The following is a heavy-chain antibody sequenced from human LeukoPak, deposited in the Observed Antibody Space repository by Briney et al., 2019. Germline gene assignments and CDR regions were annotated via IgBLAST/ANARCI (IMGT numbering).Heavy chain of an antibody. CDR1: GGTFSSYA. J-gene: IGHJ4*02. Sequence: GASVKVSCKASGGTFSSYAISWVRQAPGQGLEWMGRIIPIFGTANYAQKFQGRVTITTDESTSTAYMELSSLRSEDTAVYYRARDVSHQGDGGYYFDYWGQGTLVTVSS. V-gene: IGHV1-69*05. D-gene: IGHD5-24*01. CDR3: ARDVSHQGDGGYYFDY. CDR2: IIPIFGTA.